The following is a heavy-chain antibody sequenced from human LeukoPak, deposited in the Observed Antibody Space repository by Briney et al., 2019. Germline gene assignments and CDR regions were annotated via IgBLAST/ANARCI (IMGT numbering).Heavy chain of an antibody. J-gene: IGHJ4*02. V-gene: IGHV3-64D*06. CDR1: GFTFSRYA. CDR3: VKDGAGSYYTYYFDY. CDR2: ISNNGGST. Sequence: GGSLRLSCSASGFTFSRYAMHWVRQAPGKGLEYVSAISNNGGSTYYADSVKGRFTISRDNSKNTLYLQMSSLRAEDTAVYYRVKDGAGSYYTYYFDYWGQGTLVTVSS. D-gene: IGHD3-10*01.